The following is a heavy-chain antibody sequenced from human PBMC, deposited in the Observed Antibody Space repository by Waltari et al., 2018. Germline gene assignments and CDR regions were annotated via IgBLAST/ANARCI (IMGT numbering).Heavy chain of an antibody. D-gene: IGHD2-2*01. CDR3: AHIGPAAMPAVPFDY. CDR1: GFSLSTSGVG. V-gene: IGHV2-5*01. J-gene: IGHJ4*02. Sequence: QITLKESGPTLVKPTQTLTLTCPFSGFSLSTSGVGVGWIRQPPGKALEWLALIYWHDAKRYSPSLKSRLTITKYTAKNQVVLTIINMYPVDTATYYCAHIGPAAMPAVPFDYWGQGTLVTVSS. CDR2: IYWHDAK.